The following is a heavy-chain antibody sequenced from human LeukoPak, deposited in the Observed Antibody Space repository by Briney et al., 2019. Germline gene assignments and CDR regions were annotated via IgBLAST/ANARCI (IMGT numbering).Heavy chain of an antibody. CDR3: ARAIRKYSIDY. Sequence: PGGSLRLSCAASGFTFSSYWMSWVRQAPGKGLEWVANIKQDGSEKYYVDSVKGRFTISRDNAKNSLYLQMNSLRADDTAVYYCARAIRKYSIDYWGQGTLVTVSS. CDR2: IKQDGSEK. D-gene: IGHD5-18*01. J-gene: IGHJ4*02. CDR1: GFTFSSYW. V-gene: IGHV3-7*03.